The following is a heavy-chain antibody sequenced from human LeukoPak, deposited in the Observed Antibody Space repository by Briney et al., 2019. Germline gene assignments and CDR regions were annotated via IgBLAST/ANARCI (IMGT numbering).Heavy chain of an antibody. V-gene: IGHV3-23*01. CDR1: GFTFSSYA. D-gene: IGHD3-10*01. J-gene: IGHJ4*02. CDR3: AKMGRGSGSYYNEFDY. CDR2: ISGSGGST. Sequence: PVGSLRLSCAASGFTFSSYAMSWVRQAPGQGLEGFSSISGSGGSTYCANSVKGRFTMSRDNSNNTLYLQMNSLRAEDTAVYYCAKMGRGSGSYYNEFDYWGQGTLVTVSS.